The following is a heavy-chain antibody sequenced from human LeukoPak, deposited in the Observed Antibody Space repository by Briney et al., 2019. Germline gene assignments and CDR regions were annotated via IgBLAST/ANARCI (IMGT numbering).Heavy chain of an antibody. D-gene: IGHD1-1*01. CDR3: ARALTTLTYEGY. Sequence: GGSLRLSCAASGFTFSNYWMHWIRQAPGKGLEWVSSISGSNSYIFYADSVKGRFTVSRDNAKDSLYLQMNSLRAEDTAVYYCARALTTLTYEGYWGQGTLVTVSS. J-gene: IGHJ4*02. CDR1: GFTFSNYW. V-gene: IGHV3-21*01. CDR2: ISGSNSYI.